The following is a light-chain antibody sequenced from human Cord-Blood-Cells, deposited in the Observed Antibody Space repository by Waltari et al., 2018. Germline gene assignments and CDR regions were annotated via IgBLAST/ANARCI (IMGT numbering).Light chain of an antibody. CDR1: NIGSKS. Sequence: SYVLTQPPSVSVAPGKTARITCGGNNIGSKSVHWYQQKPGQAPVLVIYYDSDRPSGIPERFSGSNSGNTAPLTISSVEAGDEADYYCQVWDSSSDHVVFGGGTKLTVL. CDR2: YDS. J-gene: IGLJ2*01. CDR3: QVWDSSSDHVV. V-gene: IGLV3-21*04.